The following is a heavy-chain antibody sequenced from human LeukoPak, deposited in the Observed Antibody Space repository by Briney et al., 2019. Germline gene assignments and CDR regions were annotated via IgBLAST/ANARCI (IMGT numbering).Heavy chain of an antibody. Sequence: GGSLRLPCAASGFTFSSYAMSWVRQAPGKGLEWVSAISGSGGSTYYADSVKGRFTISRDNSKNTLYLQMNSLRAEDTAVYYCAKSLVVVPAAIYYYYYMDVWGKGTTVTVSS. V-gene: IGHV3-23*01. CDR1: GFTFSSYA. D-gene: IGHD2-2*01. CDR2: ISGSGGST. CDR3: AKSLVVVPAAIYYYYYMDV. J-gene: IGHJ6*03.